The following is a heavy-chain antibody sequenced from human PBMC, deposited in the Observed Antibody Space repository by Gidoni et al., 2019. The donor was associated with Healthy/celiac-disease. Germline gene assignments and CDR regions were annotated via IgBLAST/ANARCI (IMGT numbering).Heavy chain of an antibody. CDR1: GCSISSSSYY. CDR2: IYYRGST. V-gene: IGHV4-39*01. CDR3: ARQLGPGRFDY. J-gene: IGHJ4*02. Sequence: QLQLQESGPELVKPSETLSLTCTVPGCSISSSSYYWGWNRQPPGKGLEWIGSIYYRGSTYYIPSLKSRVTISVDTSKNQFSLKLSSVTAADTAVYYCARQLGPGRFDYWGQGTLVTVSS. D-gene: IGHD6-6*01.